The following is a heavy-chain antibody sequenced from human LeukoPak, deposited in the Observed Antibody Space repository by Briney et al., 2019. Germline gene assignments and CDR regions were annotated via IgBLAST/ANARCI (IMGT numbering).Heavy chain of an antibody. J-gene: IGHJ6*03. CDR2: ISTTST. V-gene: IGHV3-69-1*01. Sequence: SPGGSLRLSCAASGFTFSSYEMNWVRQAPGKGLEWVSYISTTSTYYADSMKGRFTISRDNAKNSLYLQMNSLRAEDTAVYYCARERELRYYMDVWGKGTTVTISS. CDR3: ARERELRYYMDV. D-gene: IGHD1-7*01. CDR1: GFTFSSYE.